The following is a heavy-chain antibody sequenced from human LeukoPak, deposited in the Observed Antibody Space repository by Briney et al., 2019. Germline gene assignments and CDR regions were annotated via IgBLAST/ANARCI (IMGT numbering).Heavy chain of an antibody. CDR3: ARALSYMQQLAEYFQH. J-gene: IGHJ1*01. V-gene: IGHV1-2*02. CDR1: GHTFTGYY. D-gene: IGHD6-13*01. Sequence: ASVKVSCKASGHTFTGYYMHWVRQAPGQGLGWMGWINPNSGGTNYAQKFQGRVTMTRDTSISTAYMELSRLRSDDTAVYYCARALSYMQQLAEYFQHWGQGTLVTVSS. CDR2: INPNSGGT.